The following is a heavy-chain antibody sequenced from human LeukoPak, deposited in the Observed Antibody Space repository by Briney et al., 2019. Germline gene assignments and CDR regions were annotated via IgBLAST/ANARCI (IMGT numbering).Heavy chain of an antibody. CDR3: ARGGNDFWSGYYSNGYYYYMDV. CDR1: GGSISSGGYY. D-gene: IGHD3-3*01. V-gene: IGHV4-31*03. CDR2: IYYSGST. J-gene: IGHJ6*03. Sequence: SPTLSLTCTVSGGSISSGGYYWSWIRQHPGKGLEWIGYIYYSGSTYYNPSLKSRVTISVDTSKNQFSLKLSSVTAADTAVYYCARGGNDFWSGYYSNGYYYYMDVWGKGTTVTVSS.